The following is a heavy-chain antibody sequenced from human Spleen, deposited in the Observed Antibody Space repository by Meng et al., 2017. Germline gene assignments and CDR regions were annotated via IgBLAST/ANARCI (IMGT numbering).Heavy chain of an antibody. V-gene: IGHV3-33*03. Sequence: VQLVESGGGLVKPGGSLRLSCAASGFTFNNAWMNWVRQAPGKGLEWVAVIWHDESQIYYADSVKGRFTISRDSARNTLDLQMNSLRAEDTALYYCTTDGAIWGQGTLVTVSS. CDR2: IWHDESQI. J-gene: IGHJ4*02. CDR1: GFTFNNAW. D-gene: IGHD2-2*01. CDR3: TTDGAI.